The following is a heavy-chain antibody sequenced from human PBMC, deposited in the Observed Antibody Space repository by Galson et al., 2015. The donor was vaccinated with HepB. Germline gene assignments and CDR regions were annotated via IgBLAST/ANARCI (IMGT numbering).Heavy chain of an antibody. CDR1: GYSFTSYW. J-gene: IGHJ3*02. CDR3: ARHAVEGPLTGESGAFDI. Sequence: QSGAEVKKPGESLRISCKGSGYSFTSYWISWVRQMPGKGLEWMGRIDPSDSYTNYSPSFQGHVTISADKSISTAYLQWSSLKASDTAMYYCARHAVEGPLTGESGAFDIWGQGTMVTVSS. V-gene: IGHV5-10-1*01. D-gene: IGHD7-27*01. CDR2: IDPSDSYT.